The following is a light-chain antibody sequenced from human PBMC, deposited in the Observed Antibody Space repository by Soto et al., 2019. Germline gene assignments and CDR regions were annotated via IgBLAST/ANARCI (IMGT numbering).Light chain of an antibody. CDR1: SANIGASYA. CDR2: GNS. CDR3: QSYDSSLSGSV. Sequence: QSVLTQPPSVSVAPGQRVTISCTGSSANIGASYAVHWYQQLPGTAPKLLMYGNSNRPSGVPDRCSGSKSGTSASLAITGLQAEDEADYYCQSYDSSLSGSVFGGGTKLTVL. V-gene: IGLV1-40*01. J-gene: IGLJ3*02.